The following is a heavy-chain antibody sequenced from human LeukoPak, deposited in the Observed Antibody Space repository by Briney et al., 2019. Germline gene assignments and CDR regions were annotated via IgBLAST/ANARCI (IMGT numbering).Heavy chain of an antibody. Sequence: GGSLRLSCAASGFTFSSYAMSWVRQAPGKGLEWVSAISGSGGSTYYADSVKGRFTISRDNSKNTLYLQMNSLRAEDTAVYYCARDRSIVVVTAIPGYWGQGTLVTVSS. D-gene: IGHD2-21*02. V-gene: IGHV3-23*01. CDR2: ISGSGGST. CDR3: ARDRSIVVVTAIPGY. J-gene: IGHJ4*02. CDR1: GFTFSSYA.